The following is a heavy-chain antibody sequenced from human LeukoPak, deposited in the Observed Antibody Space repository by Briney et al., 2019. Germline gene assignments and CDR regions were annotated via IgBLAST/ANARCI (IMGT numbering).Heavy chain of an antibody. Sequence: SETLSLTCTVSGGSISSGDYYWSWIRQPPGKGLEWIGYIHYSGSTYYNPSLKSRITISVDTSKNQFPLKLSSVTAADTAVYYCARERLFGDYGSRHNWFDPWGQGTLVTVSS. V-gene: IGHV4-30-4*08. J-gene: IGHJ5*02. D-gene: IGHD3-10*01. CDR1: GGSISSGDYY. CDR3: ARERLFGDYGSRHNWFDP. CDR2: IHYSGST.